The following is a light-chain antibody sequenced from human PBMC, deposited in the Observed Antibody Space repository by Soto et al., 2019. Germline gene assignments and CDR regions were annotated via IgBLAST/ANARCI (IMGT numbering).Light chain of an antibody. V-gene: IGLV2-14*03. J-gene: IGLJ1*01. CDR2: AVS. CDR1: SSDIGSYNH. Sequence: QSVLTQPASVSGSPGQSITISCSGTSSDIGSYNHVAWYQQFPGKSPKLMIYAVSDRPSGVSDRFSGSKSGITASLTISGLQTEDEADYYCISSTSDNTHVFGTGTKVTVL. CDR3: ISSTSDNTHV.